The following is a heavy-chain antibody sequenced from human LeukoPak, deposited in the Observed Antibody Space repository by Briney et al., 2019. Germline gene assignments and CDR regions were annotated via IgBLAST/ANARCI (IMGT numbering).Heavy chain of an antibody. J-gene: IGHJ4*02. CDR2: IYSGGST. D-gene: IGHD3-22*01. V-gene: IGHV3-53*01. CDR1: GFTVSSNY. CDR3: ARSKYYYDSSGYFTYYFDY. Sequence: GGSLRLSCAASGFTVSSNYMSWVRQAPGKGLEWVSVIYSGGSTYYADSVKGRFTISRDNSKNTLYLQMNSLRAEDTAVYYCARSKYYYDSSGYFTYYFDYWGQGTLVTVSS.